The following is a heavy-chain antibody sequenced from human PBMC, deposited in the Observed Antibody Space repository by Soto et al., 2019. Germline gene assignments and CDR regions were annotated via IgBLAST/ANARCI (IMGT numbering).Heavy chain of an antibody. D-gene: IGHD3-22*01. CDR1: GFSFVDYA. V-gene: IGHV3-49*03. J-gene: IGHJ3*01. CDR3: SRFVPYYYDCSGSQTSFDV. Sequence: EVQLVESGGGLVQPGRSLRLSCTTSGFSFVDYAVTWFRQAPGKGLECIGFVRSKAYGGTTEYAASVNGRFTISRDDSKSIAYVQMDGLKSEDTAVYYCSRFVPYYYDCSGSQTSFDVWGQGTMVTVSS. CDR2: VRSKAYGGTT.